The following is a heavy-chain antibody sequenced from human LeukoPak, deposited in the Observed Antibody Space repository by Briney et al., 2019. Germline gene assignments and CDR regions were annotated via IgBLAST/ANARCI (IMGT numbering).Heavy chain of an antibody. CDR3: AVALLWFGELAPTFDY. CDR1: GYTFTSYY. CDR2: INPSGGST. J-gene: IGHJ4*02. V-gene: IGHV1-46*01. D-gene: IGHD3-10*01. Sequence: ASVKVSCKASGYTFTSYYMHWVRQAPGQGLEWMGIINPSGGSTSYAQKFQGRVTMTRDTSTSTVYMELSSLRSDDTAVYYCAVALLWFGELAPTFDYWGQGTLVTVSS.